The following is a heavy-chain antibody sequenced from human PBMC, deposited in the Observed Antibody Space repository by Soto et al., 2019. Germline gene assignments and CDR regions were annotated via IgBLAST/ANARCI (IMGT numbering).Heavy chain of an antibody. D-gene: IGHD5-12*01. J-gene: IGHJ4*02. CDR2: ISSTSRTI. Sequence: GGSLRLSCAASGFTFNSHSMNWVRQAPGKGLEWVSYISSTSRTIYYADSVKGRFTISRDNAKNSLYLQMNSLRDEDTAVYYCARGLRDGYNCLYYWGQGTLVTVSS. V-gene: IGHV3-48*02. CDR3: ARGLRDGYNCLYY. CDR1: GFTFNSHS.